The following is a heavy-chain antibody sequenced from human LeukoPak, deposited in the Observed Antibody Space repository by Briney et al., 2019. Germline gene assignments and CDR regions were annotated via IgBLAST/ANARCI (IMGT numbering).Heavy chain of an antibody. CDR1: GGSVSSGDYH. CDR2: IYYSGST. Sequence: KPSQTLSLTCTVSGGSVSSGDYHWSWIRQPPGKGLEWIGYIYYSGSTYYNPSLKSRVTISVDTSKNQFSLKLSSVTAADTAVYYCARAAHKYYTYYYDSSGFGLDYWGQGTLVTVSS. CDR3: ARAAHKYYTYYYDSSGFGLDY. V-gene: IGHV4-30-4*01. J-gene: IGHJ4*02. D-gene: IGHD3-22*01.